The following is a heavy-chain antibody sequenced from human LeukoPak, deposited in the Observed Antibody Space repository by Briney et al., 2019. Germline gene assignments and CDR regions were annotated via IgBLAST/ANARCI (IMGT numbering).Heavy chain of an antibody. CDR1: GFTFSSYS. CDR2: ISSDNNYI. V-gene: IGHV3-21*01. CDR3: TRGASSAYYVDY. D-gene: IGHD3-22*01. Sequence: GGSLRLSCAASGFTFSSYSMNWVRQAPGKRLEWVSSISSDNNYIYYADSVKGRFTISRDDAKNSLYLQMNSLRAEDTAVYYCTRGASSAYYVDYWGQGTLVSVSS. J-gene: IGHJ4*02.